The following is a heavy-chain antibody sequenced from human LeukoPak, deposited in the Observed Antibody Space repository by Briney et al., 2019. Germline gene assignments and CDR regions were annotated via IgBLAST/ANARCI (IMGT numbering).Heavy chain of an antibody. CDR3: AKEWQLVQ. V-gene: IGHV3-30*18. D-gene: IGHD6-6*01. J-gene: IGHJ4*02. CDR2: ISYDGSNK. CDR1: GFTFSSYG. Sequence: GGSLRLSCAASGFTFSSYGMHWVRQAPGKGLEWVAVISYDGSNKYYADSVKGRFTISRDNSKNTLYLQMNSLRAEDTAVYYCAKEWQLVQWGQGTLVTVSS.